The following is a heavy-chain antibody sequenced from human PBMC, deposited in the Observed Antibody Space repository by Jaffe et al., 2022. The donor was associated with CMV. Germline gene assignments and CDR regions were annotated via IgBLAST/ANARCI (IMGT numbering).Heavy chain of an antibody. CDR3: ARHVDYYDSSGPPRGDYFDY. V-gene: IGHV4-39*01. Sequence: QLQLQESGPGLVKPSETLSLTCTVSGGSISSSSYYWGWIRQPPGKGLEWIGSIYYSGSTYYNPSLKSRVTISVDTSKNQFSLKLSSVTAADTAVYYCARHVDYYDSSGPPRGDYFDYWGQGTLVTVSS. CDR1: GGSISSSSYY. CDR2: IYYSGST. D-gene: IGHD3-22*01. J-gene: IGHJ4*02.